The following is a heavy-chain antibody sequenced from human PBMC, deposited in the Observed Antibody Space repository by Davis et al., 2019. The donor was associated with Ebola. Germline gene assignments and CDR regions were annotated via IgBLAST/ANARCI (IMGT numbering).Heavy chain of an antibody. CDR1: GFTFSSYA. V-gene: IGHV3-23*01. D-gene: IGHD4-23*01. CDR3: ARQVKA. J-gene: IGHJ5*02. Sequence: GESLKISCAASGFTFSSYAMSWVRQAPGKGLEWVSAISGSGGSTYYADSVKGRFTISRDNAKNSLYLQMNSLRAEDTAVYYCARQVKAWGQGTLVTVSS. CDR2: ISGSGGST.